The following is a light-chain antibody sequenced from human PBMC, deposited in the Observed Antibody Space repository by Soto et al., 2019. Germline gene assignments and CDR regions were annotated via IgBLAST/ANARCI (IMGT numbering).Light chain of an antibody. CDR3: SSYTRTNTLYV. V-gene: IGLV2-14*03. Sequence: QSALTQPASVSGSPGQSISISCTGTSSDVGGYNYVSWYQQHPGKAPKLLIYDVNNRPSGVSDRFSGSKSGNTASLTISGLQAEDEADYFCSSYTRTNTLYVFGTGTKLTVL. CDR2: DVN. J-gene: IGLJ1*01. CDR1: SSDVGGYNY.